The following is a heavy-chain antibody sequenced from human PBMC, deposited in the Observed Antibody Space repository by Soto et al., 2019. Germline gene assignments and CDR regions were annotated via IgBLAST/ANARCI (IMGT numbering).Heavy chain of an antibody. CDR1: GGTFSSYA. CDR3: AAGTYYDFWSGYNWFDP. D-gene: IGHD3-3*01. CDR2: IIPIFGTA. Sequence: GASVKVSCKASGGTFSSYAISWVRQAPGQGLEWMGGIIPIFGTANYAQKFQGRVKITADESTSTAYMELSSLRSEDTAVYYCAAGTYYDFWSGYNWFDPWGQGTLATVSS. V-gene: IGHV1-69*13. J-gene: IGHJ5*02.